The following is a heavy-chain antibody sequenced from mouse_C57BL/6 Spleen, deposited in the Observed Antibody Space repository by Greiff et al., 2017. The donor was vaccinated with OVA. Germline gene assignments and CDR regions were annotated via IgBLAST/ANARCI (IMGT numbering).Heavy chain of an antibody. J-gene: IGHJ4*01. D-gene: IGHD2-3*01. CDR2: IYPGSGNT. V-gene: IGHV1-76*01. CDR1: GYTFTDYY. Sequence: VQLVESGAELVRPGASVKLSCKASGYTFTDYYINWVKQRPGQGLEWIARIYPGSGNTYYNEKFKGKATLTAEKSSSTAYMQLSSLTSEDSAVYFCARGSDGYYLYYAMDYWGQGTSVTVSS. CDR3: ARGSDGYYLYYAMDY.